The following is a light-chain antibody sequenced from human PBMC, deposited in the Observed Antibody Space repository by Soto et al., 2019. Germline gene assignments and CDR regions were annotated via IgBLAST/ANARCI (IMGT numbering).Light chain of an antibody. Sequence: DIQMTQSPSSLSASVGDRVTITCRASQSISSSLIWYQQKPGKAPKLLIYATSSLQSGVPSRFSGGGSGTDFTLTISSLQPEDFATYYCQQSYRTPYTFGQGTKLEIK. J-gene: IGKJ2*01. CDR3: QQSYRTPYT. V-gene: IGKV1-39*01. CDR1: QSISSS. CDR2: ATS.